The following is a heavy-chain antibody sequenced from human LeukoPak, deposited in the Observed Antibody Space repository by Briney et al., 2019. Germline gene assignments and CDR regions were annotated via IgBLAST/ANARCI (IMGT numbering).Heavy chain of an antibody. CDR2: IYYSGST. CDR1: GGSIRSYY. V-gene: IGHV4-59*01. J-gene: IGHJ4*02. Sequence: SESLSLTCTVSGGSIRSYYWSWIRQPPGKGLEWIGYIYYSGSTNYNPSLKSRVTISVDTSKNQFSLRLSSVTAADTAVYYCALSDTAMVKGGFDYWGQGTLVTVSS. CDR3: ALSDTAMVKGGFDY. D-gene: IGHD5-18*01.